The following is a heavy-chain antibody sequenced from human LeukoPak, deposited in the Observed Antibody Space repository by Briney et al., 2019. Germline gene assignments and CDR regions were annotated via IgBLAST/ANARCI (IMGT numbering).Heavy chain of an antibody. CDR1: GFTFSNAW. V-gene: IGHV3-15*01. Sequence: GGSLRLSCAASGFTFSNAWMSWVRQAPGQGLEWFGGIKSKTDGGTTDYAAPVKGRFTISRDDSKNTLYLQMNSLKTEDTAVYYCTTDGAYSGYDPAGYFDYWGQGTLVTVSS. D-gene: IGHD5-12*01. CDR3: TTDGAYSGYDPAGYFDY. J-gene: IGHJ4*02. CDR2: IKSKTDGGTT.